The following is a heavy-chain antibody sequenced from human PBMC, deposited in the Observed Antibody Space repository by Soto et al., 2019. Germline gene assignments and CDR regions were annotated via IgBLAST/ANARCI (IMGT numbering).Heavy chain of an antibody. Sequence: GGSLRLSCAASGFTFSSYAMSWVRQAPGKGLEWVSAISGSGGSTYYADSVKGRFTISRDNSKNTLYLQMNSLRAEDTAVYYCAKDSYSSGWYEREDAFDIWGQGTMVTV. D-gene: IGHD6-19*01. J-gene: IGHJ3*02. CDR1: GFTFSSYA. V-gene: IGHV3-23*01. CDR2: ISGSGGST. CDR3: AKDSYSSGWYEREDAFDI.